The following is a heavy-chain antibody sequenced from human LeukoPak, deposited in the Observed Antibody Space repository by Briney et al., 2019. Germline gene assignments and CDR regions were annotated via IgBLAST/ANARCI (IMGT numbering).Heavy chain of an antibody. V-gene: IGHV4-59*01. CDR2: IYYSGST. CDR3: ARGGWSYDY. D-gene: IGHD3-3*01. CDR1: GDSINNYY. J-gene: IGHJ4*02. Sequence: SETLSLTCTVSGDSINNYYWSWIRQPPGKGLEWIGFIYYSGSTIYNPSVKSRVTISVDTSKNQFSLELTSVSAADTAVYFCARGGWSYDYWGQGALVTVSS.